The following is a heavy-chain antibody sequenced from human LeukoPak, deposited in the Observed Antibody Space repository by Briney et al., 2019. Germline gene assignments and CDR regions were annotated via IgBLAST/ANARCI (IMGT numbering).Heavy chain of an antibody. CDR1: GYTITSGGFS. Sequence: SETLSLTCTVSGYTITSGGFSWNWIRQPPGKGWVWIGCIYDRGPAYYNPSLKSRFTIPVDRPKNQFFLNVTSLTAADTAVYYCARSRQASGLFNSWGQGTLVVVSS. CDR3: ARSRQASGLFNS. J-gene: IGHJ5*01. CDR2: IYDRGPA. D-gene: IGHD3-10*01. V-gene: IGHV4-30-2*01.